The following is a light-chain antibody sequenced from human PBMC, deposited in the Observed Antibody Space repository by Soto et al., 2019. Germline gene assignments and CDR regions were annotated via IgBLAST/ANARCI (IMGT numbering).Light chain of an antibody. CDR3: ETWDSNTHV. CDR2: LEGSGSY. Sequence: QLVLTQSSSASASLGSSVKLTCTLSSGHSSYIIAWHQQQPGKAPRYLIKLEGSGSYNKGSGVPDRFSGSSSGADRYLTISNLQFEDEADYYCETWDSNTHVFGGGTKLTVL. CDR1: SGHSSYI. J-gene: IGLJ3*02. V-gene: IGLV4-60*02.